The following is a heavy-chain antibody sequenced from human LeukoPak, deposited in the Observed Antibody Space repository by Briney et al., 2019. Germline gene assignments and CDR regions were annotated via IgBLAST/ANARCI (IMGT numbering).Heavy chain of an antibody. CDR1: GGSISSYY. V-gene: IGHV4-59*08. Sequence: PSETLSLTCTVSGGSISSYYWSWIRQPPGKGLEWIGYIYYSGSTNYNPSLKSQVTISVDTSKNQFSLKLSSVTAADTAVYYCARGSGWYYFDYWGQGTLVTVSS. CDR3: ARGSGWYYFDY. D-gene: IGHD6-19*01. J-gene: IGHJ4*02. CDR2: IYYSGST.